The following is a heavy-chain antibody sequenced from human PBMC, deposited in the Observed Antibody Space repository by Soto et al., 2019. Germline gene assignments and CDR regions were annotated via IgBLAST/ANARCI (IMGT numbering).Heavy chain of an antibody. CDR1: GGTFSSYT. D-gene: IGHD3-9*01. J-gene: IGHJ4*02. V-gene: IGHV1-69*02. CDR3: ARWYYDILTGYYNGGFGY. CDR2: IIPILGIA. Sequence: QVQLVQSGAEVKKPGSSVKVSCKASGGTFSSYTISWVRQAPGQGLEWMGRIIPILGIANYAQKFQGRVTITADKSTSPAYMELSSLRSEDTAVYYCARWYYDILTGYYNGGFGYWGQGTLVTVSS.